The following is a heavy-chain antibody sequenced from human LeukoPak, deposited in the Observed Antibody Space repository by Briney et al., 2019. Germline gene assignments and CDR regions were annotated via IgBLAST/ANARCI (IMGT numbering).Heavy chain of an antibody. V-gene: IGHV4-39*01. Sequence: SETLSLTCTVSGGSISSSSDYWGWIRQAPGKGLEWIGSIYYHESTYYNSSLKSRVTISVDTSKNQFSLKLNSVTAADTAVYFCARRAYSAAYWKYFDYWGQGTLVTVSS. J-gene: IGHJ4*02. CDR3: ARRAYSAAYWKYFDY. CDR1: GGSISSSSDY. D-gene: IGHD1-1*01. CDR2: IYYHEST.